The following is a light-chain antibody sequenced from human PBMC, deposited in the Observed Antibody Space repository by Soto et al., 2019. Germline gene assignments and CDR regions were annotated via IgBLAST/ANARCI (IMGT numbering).Light chain of an antibody. J-gene: IGKJ4*01. Sequence: DIQLTQSPSFLSASVGDRVTITCRTSQGISSYLAWYQQKPGKAPNLLIYGASTLQSGVSSRFSGSVSGTEFTLTISSLQPEDFATYYCQQLKSYPQTFGGGTKVEIK. V-gene: IGKV1-9*01. CDR3: QQLKSYPQT. CDR1: QGISSY. CDR2: GAS.